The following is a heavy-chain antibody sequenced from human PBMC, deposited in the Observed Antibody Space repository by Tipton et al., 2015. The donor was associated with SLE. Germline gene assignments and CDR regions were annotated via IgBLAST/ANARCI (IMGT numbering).Heavy chain of an antibody. J-gene: IGHJ4*02. CDR2: ISHSGSS. CDR1: GYSISSGFS. D-gene: IGHD6-25*01. V-gene: IGHV4-38-2*02. CDR3: ARASGDY. Sequence: LSLTCTVSGYSISSGFSWGWIRQPPGKGLEWIAYISHSGSSDYNPSLRSRVTISRDTSRNQFSLRLGSVTAADTAVYYCARASGDYWGQGTLVTVSS.